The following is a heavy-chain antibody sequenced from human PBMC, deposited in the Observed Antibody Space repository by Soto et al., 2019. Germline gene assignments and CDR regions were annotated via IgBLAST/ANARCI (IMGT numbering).Heavy chain of an antibody. Sequence: ASVKVSCKASGYTFTYYTVHWVRQAPGQRLEWMGWINAGDGNTKYSPSFQGRVTITKDTSASTVYMELSSLRSEDTAVYFCTRDYYDSSGYYPKFDYWGQGTLVTVS. CDR1: GYTFTYYT. V-gene: IGHV1-3*01. CDR2: INAGDGNT. J-gene: IGHJ4*02. CDR3: TRDYYDSSGYYPKFDY. D-gene: IGHD3-22*01.